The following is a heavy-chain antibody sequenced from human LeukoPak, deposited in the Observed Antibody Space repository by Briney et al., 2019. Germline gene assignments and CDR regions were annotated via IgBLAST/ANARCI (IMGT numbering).Heavy chain of an antibody. CDR1: GFTFSSYG. Sequence: GGSLRLSCAASGFTFSSYGMHWVRQAPGKGLEWVAVISYDGSNKYYADSVKGRFTTSRDNSKNTLYLQMNSLRAEDTAVYYCAKDLSGSPVDYWGQGTLVTVSS. V-gene: IGHV3-30*18. CDR2: ISYDGSNK. D-gene: IGHD1-26*01. CDR3: AKDLSGSPVDY. J-gene: IGHJ4*02.